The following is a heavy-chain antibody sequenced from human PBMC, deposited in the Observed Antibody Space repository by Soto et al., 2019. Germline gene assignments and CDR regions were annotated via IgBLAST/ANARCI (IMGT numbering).Heavy chain of an antibody. CDR3: AKNGYGSDVLWWFDP. J-gene: IGHJ5*02. Sequence: GCSLRLSFAASGFTFSNDAMSLFRQAPVTGLEWVSAISSSSDNTYYADSVKGRFTISRDNAKNTLSLQMDSLRAEDTAVYYCAKNGYGSDVLWWFDPWGQGTLVTVSS. CDR1: GFTFSNDA. V-gene: IGHV3-23*01. CDR2: ISSSSDNT. D-gene: IGHD5-12*01.